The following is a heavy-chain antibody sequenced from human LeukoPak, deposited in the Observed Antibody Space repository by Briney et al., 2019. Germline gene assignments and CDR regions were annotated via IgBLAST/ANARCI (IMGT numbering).Heavy chain of an antibody. V-gene: IGHV4-39*01. CDR2: IYYSGST. J-gene: IGHJ4*02. CDR3: ARRIVVTRGFDY. CDR1: GGSISSSSYY. Sequence: SETLSLTCTVSGGSISSSSYYWGWIRQPPGKGLEWIGSIYYSGSTYYNPSLKSRVTISVDTSKNQFSLKPSSVTAADTAVYYCARRIVVTRGFDYWGQGTLVTVSS. D-gene: IGHD4-23*01.